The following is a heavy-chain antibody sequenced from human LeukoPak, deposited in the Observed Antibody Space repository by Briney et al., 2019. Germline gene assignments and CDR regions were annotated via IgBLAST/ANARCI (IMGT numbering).Heavy chain of an antibody. D-gene: IGHD2-2*02. CDR3: ARDLAGQYCSSTTYCTFIRDTYFDY. J-gene: IGHJ4*02. Sequence: ASVKVSCKVSGYTLTELSMHWVRQAPGKGLEWMGGFDPEDGETIYAQKFQGRVTMTEDTSTDPAYMELSSLRSEDTAVYYCARDLAGQYCSSTTYCTFIRDTYFDYWGQGTLVTVSS. CDR2: FDPEDGET. V-gene: IGHV1-24*01. CDR1: GYTLTELS.